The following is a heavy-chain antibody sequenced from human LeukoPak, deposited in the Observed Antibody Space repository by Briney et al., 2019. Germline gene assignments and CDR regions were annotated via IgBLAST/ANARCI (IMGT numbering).Heavy chain of an antibody. CDR2: MNPNSGNT. Sequence: GASVKVSCKASGYTFTSYDINWVRQATGQGLEWMGWMNPNSGNTGYAQKFRGRVTMTRNTSISTAYMELSSLRSEDTAVYYCARARARIAAAGTNWFDPWGQGTLVTVSS. V-gene: IGHV1-8*01. J-gene: IGHJ5*02. D-gene: IGHD6-13*01. CDR1: GYTFTSYD. CDR3: ARARARIAAAGTNWFDP.